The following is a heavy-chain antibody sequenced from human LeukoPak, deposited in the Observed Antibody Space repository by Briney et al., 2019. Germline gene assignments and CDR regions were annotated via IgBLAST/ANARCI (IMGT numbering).Heavy chain of an antibody. J-gene: IGHJ4*02. Sequence: ASVKASCKASGYTFTSYYVHWVRQAPGQGLEWMGIINPSAGSTSYAQKFQGRVTMTRDTSISTAYMELSRLRSDDTAVYYCAVVGRNGTSFDYWGQGTLVTVSS. CDR2: INPSAGST. CDR1: GYTFTSYY. D-gene: IGHD1-26*01. CDR3: AVVGRNGTSFDY. V-gene: IGHV1-46*01.